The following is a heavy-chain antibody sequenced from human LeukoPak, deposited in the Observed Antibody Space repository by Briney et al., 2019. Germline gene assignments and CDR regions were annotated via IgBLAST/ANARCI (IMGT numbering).Heavy chain of an antibody. CDR1: GYTFTTYG. J-gene: IGHJ4*02. CDR3: ARDRQYSSGWYRY. V-gene: IGHV1-18*01. CDR2: ISTYNGDT. D-gene: IGHD6-19*01. Sequence: ASVKVSCKASGYTFTTYGLSWVRQAPGQGLEWMGWISTYNGDTNYAQKLQGRVTMTADTSTSTTYLELRSLRSDDTAVYYCARDRQYSSGWYRYWGQGTLVTVSS.